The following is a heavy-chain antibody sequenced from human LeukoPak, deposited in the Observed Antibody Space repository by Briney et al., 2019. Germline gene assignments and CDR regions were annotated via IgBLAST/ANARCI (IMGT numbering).Heavy chain of an antibody. J-gene: IGHJ4*02. CDR1: GFTFSSYG. CDR3: AESSVVTATSPPGY. V-gene: IGHV3-23*01. CDR2: ISGSGGST. Sequence: GGTLRLSCAASGFTFSSYGLSWVRQSPGKGLEWVSAISGSGGSTYYADSVKGRFTISRDNSKSTLYLQMNSLRAEDTAVYYCAESSVVTATSPPGYWGQGTLVTVSS. D-gene: IGHD2-21*02.